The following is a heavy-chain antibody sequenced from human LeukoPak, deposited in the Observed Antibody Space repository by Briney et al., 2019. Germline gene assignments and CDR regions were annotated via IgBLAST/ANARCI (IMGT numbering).Heavy chain of an antibody. D-gene: IGHD6-13*01. V-gene: IGHV3-33*08. CDR2: IWYDGSNK. CDR3: ARSKGIAAAISNWFDP. CDR1: GFTFTNYG. Sequence: PGGSLRLSCAASGFTFTNYGFHWVRQAPGKGLEWVAVIWYDGSNKYYADSVKGRFTISRDNSKNTLYLQMNSLRAEDTAVYYCARSKGIAAAISNWFDPWGQGTLVTVSS. J-gene: IGHJ5*02.